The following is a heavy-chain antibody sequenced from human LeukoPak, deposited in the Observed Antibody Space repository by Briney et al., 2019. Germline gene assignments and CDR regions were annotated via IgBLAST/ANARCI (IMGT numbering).Heavy chain of an antibody. CDR1: GFTFSSYE. CDR2: ISSSGSTI. Sequence: PGGSLRLSCAASGFTFSSYEMNWVRQAPGKGLECVSYISSSGSTIYYADSVKGRFTISRDNAKNTLYVQMNSLTAEDTAVYYCARGDFWSTRDPFDYWGQGTRVTVSS. J-gene: IGHJ4*02. V-gene: IGHV3-48*03. CDR3: ARGDFWSTRDPFDY. D-gene: IGHD3-3*01.